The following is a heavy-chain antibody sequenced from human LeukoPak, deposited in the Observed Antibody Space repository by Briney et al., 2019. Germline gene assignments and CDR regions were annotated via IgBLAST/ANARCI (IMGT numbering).Heavy chain of an antibody. D-gene: IGHD5-18*01. V-gene: IGHV4-31*03. CDR3: ASGYSYVDRRYYYYYYGMDV. CDR1: GGSISSGGYY. CDR2: IHYSGST. J-gene: IGHJ6*02. Sequence: KPSETLSLTCTVSGGSISSGGYYWSWIRQHPEKGLEWIGYIHYSGSTYYDPSLKSRVTISVDASKNQFSLKLSSVTAADTAVYYCASGYSYVDRRYYYYYYGMDVWGQGTTVTVSS.